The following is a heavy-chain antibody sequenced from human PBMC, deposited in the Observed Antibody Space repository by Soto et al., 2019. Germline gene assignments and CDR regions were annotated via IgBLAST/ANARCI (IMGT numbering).Heavy chain of an antibody. Sequence: GASVKVSCKDSGYTLTSYGISWVRQDTGQGLEWMGWISAYNGNTNYAQKLQGRVTMTTDTSTSTVYMELSSLRSEDTAMYYCAREGCGIAVAGTPCYYYGMDVWGQGTTVTVSS. CDR3: AREGCGIAVAGTPCYYYGMDV. CDR2: ISAYNGNT. CDR1: GYTLTSYG. J-gene: IGHJ6*02. V-gene: IGHV1-18*01. D-gene: IGHD6-19*01.